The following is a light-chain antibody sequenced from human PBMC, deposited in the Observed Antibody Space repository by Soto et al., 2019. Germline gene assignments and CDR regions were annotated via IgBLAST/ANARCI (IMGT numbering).Light chain of an antibody. V-gene: IGLV2-11*01. J-gene: IGLJ1*01. CDR2: DVS. CDR1: SSDVGGYNY. Sequence: QSVLSEPRSGSGSPGQTVTISCTGTSSDVGGYNYVSWYQHHPGKAPKLMIYDVSKRPSGVPARFSGSKSGNTASLTISGLQAEDEADYYCCSYAGSYTFGVFGTGTKVTVL. CDR3: CSYAGSYTFGV.